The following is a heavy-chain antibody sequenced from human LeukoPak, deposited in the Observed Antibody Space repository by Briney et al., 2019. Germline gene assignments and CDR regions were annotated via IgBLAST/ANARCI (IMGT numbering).Heavy chain of an antibody. CDR1: GFTFSNYG. CDR2: ISDSGGST. D-gene: IGHD3-16*02. V-gene: IGHV3-23*01. J-gene: IGHJ4*02. CDR3: AKGEKTRPFGGVIDY. Sequence: PGTSLRLSCATSGFTFSNYGMHWVRQAPGKGLEWVSAISDSGGSTYYTDSVKGRFTISRDNSKNTLYLRMNSLRAEDTAVYYCAKGEKTRPFGGVIDYWGQGTLVTVSS.